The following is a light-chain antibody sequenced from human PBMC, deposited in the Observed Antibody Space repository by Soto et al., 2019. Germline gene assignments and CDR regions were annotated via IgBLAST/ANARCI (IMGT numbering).Light chain of an antibody. Sequence: QSALTQPASVSGSPGQSITISCTGTSSDVGGFNYVSWYQHHPGKAPKLMIYDVSNRPSGVSNRFSGSKSGNTASLTISGLQAEDEADYYCNSYTSGNILPYVFGTGTKLTVL. CDR3: NSYTSGNILPYV. J-gene: IGLJ1*01. CDR1: SSDVGGFNY. CDR2: DVS. V-gene: IGLV2-14*03.